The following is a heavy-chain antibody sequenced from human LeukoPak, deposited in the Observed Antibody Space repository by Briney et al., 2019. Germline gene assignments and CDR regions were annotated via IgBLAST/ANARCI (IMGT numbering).Heavy chain of an antibody. Sequence: GGSLRLSCAASGFTFSSYAMHWVRQAPGKGLEWVAVISYDGSNKYYADSVKGRFTISRDNSKNTLYLQMNSLRAEDTAVYYCARDLRYSSSWYVSGDWFDPWGQGTLVTVSS. V-gene: IGHV3-30-3*01. D-gene: IGHD6-13*01. CDR1: GFTFSSYA. CDR3: ARDLRYSSSWYVSGDWFDP. CDR2: ISYDGSNK. J-gene: IGHJ5*02.